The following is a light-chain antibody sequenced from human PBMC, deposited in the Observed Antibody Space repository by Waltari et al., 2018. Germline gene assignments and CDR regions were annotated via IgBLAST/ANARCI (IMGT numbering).Light chain of an antibody. CDR3: LQYNDWPPLT. J-gene: IGKJ4*01. Sequence: EIVLTQSPATLSVSPGERTTLSCRASQSVSSNLAWDQQNPGQAPRLLINGASTRATGVPDRFSGSGSGTEFTLTISSLQSEDFAVYYCLQYNDWPPLTFGGGTKVEIK. CDR2: GAS. CDR1: QSVSSN. V-gene: IGKV3-15*01.